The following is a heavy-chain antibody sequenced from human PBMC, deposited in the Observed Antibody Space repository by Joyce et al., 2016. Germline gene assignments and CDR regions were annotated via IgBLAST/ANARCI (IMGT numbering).Heavy chain of an antibody. D-gene: IGHD2/OR15-2a*01. CDR3: ARDPGFYATSSYFDY. CDR1: GFPFSNYS. J-gene: IGHJ4*02. V-gene: IGHV3-21*01. Sequence: RLSCAASGFPFSNYSMNWVRQTPRKGLEWVSSISSSGNFIYNADSVRGRFTISRDDAKNSLYLQMNSLRDDDTAIYYCARDPGFYATSSYFDYWGQGTLVTVSS. CDR2: ISSSGNFI.